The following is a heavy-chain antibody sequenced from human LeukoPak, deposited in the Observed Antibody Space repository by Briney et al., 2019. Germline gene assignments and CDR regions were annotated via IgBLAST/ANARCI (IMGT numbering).Heavy chain of an antibody. CDR2: IIPVFGTA. D-gene: IGHD2-15*01. J-gene: IGHJ6*04. V-gene: IGHV1-69*13. CDR1: GGAFSSYA. CDR3: ANRYCSGGSCYSGGMDV. Sequence: SVKVSPKASGGAFSSYAISWVRQAPGQGVEWMGGIIPVFGTANYAQKFEGRVTITADESTSTAYMELSSLRSEDAAVYYCANRYCSGGSCYSGGMDVWGKGTTVTVSS.